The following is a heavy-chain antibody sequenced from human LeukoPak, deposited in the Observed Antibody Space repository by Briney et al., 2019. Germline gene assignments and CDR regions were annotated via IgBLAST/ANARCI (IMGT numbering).Heavy chain of an antibody. CDR2: ISWNSGSM. Sequence: PGGSLRLSCAASGFTFDDYAMHWVRQAPGRGLEWVSGISWNSGSMDYADSVKGRFTISRDNAKNSLYLQMNSLRAEDTASYYCAKRSTYYFDYWGQGTLVTVSS. CDR3: AKRSTYYFDY. V-gene: IGHV3-9*01. D-gene: IGHD6-6*01. J-gene: IGHJ4*02. CDR1: GFTFDDYA.